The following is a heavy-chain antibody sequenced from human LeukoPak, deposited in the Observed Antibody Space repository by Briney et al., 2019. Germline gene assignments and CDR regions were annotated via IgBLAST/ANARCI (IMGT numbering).Heavy chain of an antibody. D-gene: IGHD3-22*01. Sequence: PSETLSLTCTVSGGSISSSSYYWGWIRQPPGKGLEWIGSIYYSGSTYYNPSLKSRVTISVDTSKNQFSLKLSSVTAADTAVYYCARHPKEWSSGPADAFDIWGQGTMLPVSS. J-gene: IGHJ3*02. CDR3: ARHPKEWSSGPADAFDI. V-gene: IGHV4-39*01. CDR2: IYYSGST. CDR1: GGSISSSSYY.